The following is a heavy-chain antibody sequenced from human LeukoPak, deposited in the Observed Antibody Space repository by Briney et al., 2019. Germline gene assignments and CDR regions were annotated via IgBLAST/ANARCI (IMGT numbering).Heavy chain of an antibody. Sequence: PSETLSLTCTVSGGSISSSSAYWGWIRQPPGKGLEWIGSIYYSKNTYYNPSLKSRVTISVDKSKNQFSLKLSSVTAADTAVYYCARTPPYCSSTSCPPKADWFDPWGQGTLVTVSS. CDR3: ARTPPYCSSTSCPPKADWFDP. D-gene: IGHD2-2*01. CDR2: IYYSKNT. CDR1: GGSISSSSAY. J-gene: IGHJ5*02. V-gene: IGHV4-39*07.